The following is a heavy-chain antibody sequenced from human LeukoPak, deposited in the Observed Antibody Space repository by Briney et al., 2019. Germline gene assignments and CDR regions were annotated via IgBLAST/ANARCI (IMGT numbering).Heavy chain of an antibody. V-gene: IGHV4-34*01. Sequence: KPSETLSLTCAVYGGSFSGYYWSWIRQPPGKGXXXXXXXXXSGSTNYNPSLKSRVTISVDTSKNQFSLKLSSVTAADTAVYYCARVEGIAVAGTEPYYFDYWGQGTLVTVSS. CDR1: GGSFSGYY. J-gene: IGHJ4*02. CDR3: ARVEGIAVAGTEPYYFDY. D-gene: IGHD6-19*01. CDR2: XXXSGST.